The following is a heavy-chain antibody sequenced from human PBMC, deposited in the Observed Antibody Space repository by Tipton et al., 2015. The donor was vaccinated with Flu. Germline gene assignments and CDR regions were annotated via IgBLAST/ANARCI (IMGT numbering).Heavy chain of an antibody. Sequence: TLSLTCTVSGYSISSGYYWGWIRQPPGKGLEWIGSIYHSGSTYYNPSLKSRVTISVDTSKNQFSLKLSSVTAADTAVYYCARERAQVGELFFRIYYFDYWGQGTLVTVSS. D-gene: IGHD3-10*01. CDR2: IYHSGST. V-gene: IGHV4-38-2*02. CDR1: GYSISSGYY. CDR3: ARERAQVGELFFRIYYFDY. J-gene: IGHJ4*02.